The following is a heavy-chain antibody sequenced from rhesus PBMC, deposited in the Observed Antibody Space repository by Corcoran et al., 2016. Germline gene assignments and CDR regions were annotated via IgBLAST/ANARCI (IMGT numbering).Heavy chain of an antibody. V-gene: IGHV3-184*01. CDR2: IRSKAYSETA. D-gene: IGHD2-15*01. CDR3: TKDQYSFDY. J-gene: IGHJ4*01. Sequence: EVQLVESGGGLVQPGGSLRLSCSASGFTFSDYYMYWVRQAPGKGLEWVGFIRSKAYSETADYDSTMKVRFTISRDDSKSIALLQMSSMKAEDTTVYYCTKDQYSFDYGGQGVLVTVSS. CDR1: GFTFSDYY.